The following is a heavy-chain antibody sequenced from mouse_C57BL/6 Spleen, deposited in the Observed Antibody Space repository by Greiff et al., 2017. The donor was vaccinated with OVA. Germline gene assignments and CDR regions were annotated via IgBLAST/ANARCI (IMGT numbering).Heavy chain of an antibody. CDR3: ARREITPYYFDY. CDR2: IDPSDSYT. J-gene: IGHJ2*01. V-gene: IGHV1-69*01. Sequence: QVHVKQPGAELVMPGASVKLSCKASGYTFTSYWMHWVKQRPGQGLEWIGEIDPSDSYTNYNQKFKGKSTLTVDKSSSTAYMQLSSLTSEDSAVYYCARREITPYYFDYWGQGTTLTVSS. CDR1: GYTFTSYW. D-gene: IGHD1-1*01.